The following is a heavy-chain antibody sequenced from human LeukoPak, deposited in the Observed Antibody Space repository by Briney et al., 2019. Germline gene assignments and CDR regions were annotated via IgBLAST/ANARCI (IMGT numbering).Heavy chain of an antibody. V-gene: IGHV3-7*01. J-gene: IGHJ4*02. D-gene: IGHD1-26*01. CDR1: GFTFSSYW. Sequence: PGGSLRLSCAASGFTFSSYWMSWVRQAPGKGLEWVANIKQDGSEKYYVDSVRGRFTISRDNAKNSLYLQMNSLRAEDTAVYYCARVGGFGSSRPLQFDYWGQGTLVTVSS. CDR2: IKQDGSEK. CDR3: ARVGGFGSSRPLQFDY.